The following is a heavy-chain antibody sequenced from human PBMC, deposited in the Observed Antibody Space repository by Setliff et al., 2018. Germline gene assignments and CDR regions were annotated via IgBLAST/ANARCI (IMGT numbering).Heavy chain of an antibody. J-gene: IGHJ4*02. CDR1: GFIFSNYF. CDR2: IRSKAYGGTT. CDR3: TRVIHGLAAPEDY. Sequence: GGSLRLSCEGSGFIFSNYFMSWFRQAPGKGLEWVGLIRSKAYGGTTEYAASVKGRFTFSRDDSKSIAYLQMSSLQTEDTALYYCTRVIHGLAAPEDYWGQGTLVTVSS. V-gene: IGHV3-49*03. D-gene: IGHD2-15*01.